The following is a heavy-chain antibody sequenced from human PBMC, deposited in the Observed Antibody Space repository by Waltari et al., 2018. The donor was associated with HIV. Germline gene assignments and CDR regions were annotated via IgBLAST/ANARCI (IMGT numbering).Heavy chain of an antibody. J-gene: IGHJ4*02. CDR3: ARALGRGYCSSTSCFFDY. V-gene: IGHV1-8*01. D-gene: IGHD2-2*01. CDR2: MNPNSGNT. CDR1: GSPFTSYD. Sequence: QVELVQSGAEVKKPGASVKVSCKASGSPFTSYDINWVRQAIGKGLEWMGWMNPNSGNTGYAQKFQGRVTMTRDTSISTAYMELSSLRSDDTAVYYCARALGRGYCSSTSCFFDYWGQGPLVTVSS.